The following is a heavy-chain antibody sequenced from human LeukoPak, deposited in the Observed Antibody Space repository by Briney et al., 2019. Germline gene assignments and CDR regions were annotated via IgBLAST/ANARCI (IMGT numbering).Heavy chain of an antibody. V-gene: IGHV4-59*01. J-gene: IGHJ4*02. CDR3: ARRAGAARPYYFDY. CDR2: IYYSGST. D-gene: IGHD6-6*01. Sequence: SETLSLTXTVSGGSISSYYWSWIRQPPGQGLEWIGYIYYSGSTNYNPSLKSRVTISVDTSKNQFSLKLSSVTAADTAVYYCARRAGAARPYYFDYWGQGTLVTVSS. CDR1: GGSISSYY.